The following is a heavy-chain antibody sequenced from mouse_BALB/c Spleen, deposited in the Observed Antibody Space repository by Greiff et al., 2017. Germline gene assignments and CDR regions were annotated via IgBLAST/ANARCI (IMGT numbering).Heavy chain of an antibody. CDR2: ISSGGSYT. Sequence: DVMLVESGGDLVKPGGSLKLSCAASGFTFSSYGMSWVRQTPDKRLEWVATISSGGSYTYYPDSVKGRFTISRDNAKNTLYLQMSSLKSEDTAMYYCARQLITTATFFDYWGQGTTLTVSS. CDR1: GFTFSSYG. CDR3: ARQLITTATFFDY. J-gene: IGHJ2*01. V-gene: IGHV5-6*02. D-gene: IGHD1-2*01.